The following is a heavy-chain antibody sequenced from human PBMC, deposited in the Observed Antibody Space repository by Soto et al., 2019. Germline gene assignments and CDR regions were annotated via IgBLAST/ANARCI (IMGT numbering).Heavy chain of an antibody. D-gene: IGHD3-10*01. V-gene: IGHV1-69*18. J-gene: IGHJ4*02. CDR3: ARDGGFGELKY. CDR2: IIPVFGTT. Sequence: QVQLVQSGAELKKPGSSVKVSCKASGDTFSGYPINWVRQAPGEGLEWMGRIIPVFGTTNDAQRFEGRVTFTADESTNTAYMALRGLLSEDTAAYYCARDGGFGELKYWGPGTLVTVPS. CDR1: GDTFSGYP.